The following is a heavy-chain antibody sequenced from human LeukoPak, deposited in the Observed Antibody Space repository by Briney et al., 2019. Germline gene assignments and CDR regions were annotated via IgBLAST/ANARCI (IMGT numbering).Heavy chain of an antibody. CDR3: ARDSTYYYDSGSSGPHYFDN. D-gene: IGHD3-10*01. J-gene: IGHJ4*02. CDR2: ISSGGTYE. Sequence: GGSLRLSCAASGFTFSNYAMHWVRQAPGKGLEWVSLISSGGTYEYYADSVKGRFTISRDNSKSTLYLQLNSLRAEDTAVYYCARDSTYYYDSGSSGPHYFDNWGQGTLVPVSS. CDR1: GFTFSNYA. V-gene: IGHV3-30*01.